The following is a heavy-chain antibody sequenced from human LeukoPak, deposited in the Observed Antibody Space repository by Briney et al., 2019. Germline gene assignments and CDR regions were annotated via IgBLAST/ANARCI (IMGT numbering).Heavy chain of an antibody. CDR3: AKDSKIVGATFRSYHYMDV. J-gene: IGHJ6*03. D-gene: IGHD1-26*01. CDR1: GFTFSSYA. Sequence: GGSLRLSCAASGFTFSSYAMSWVRQAPGKGLEWVSAISGGGSTNYADSVKGRFTISRDNSKNTLYLQMNSLRAEDTAVYYCAKDSKIVGATFRSYHYMDVWGKGTAVTVSS. CDR2: ISGGGST. V-gene: IGHV3-23*01.